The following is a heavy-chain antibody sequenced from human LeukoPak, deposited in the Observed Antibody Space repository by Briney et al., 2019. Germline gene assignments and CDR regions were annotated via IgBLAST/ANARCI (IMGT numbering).Heavy chain of an antibody. D-gene: IGHD3-10*01. J-gene: IGHJ4*02. CDR3: ARVQGRYFGSGSYLGVDH. V-gene: IGHV3-33*01. CDR2: IWYDGSNK. CDR1: GFTSSSYG. Sequence: GGSLRLSCAASGFTSSSYGMHWVRQAPGKGLEWVAVIWYDGSNKYYADSVRDRFTISRDNSKNTLYLQMNSLRAEDTAVYYCARVQGRYFGSGSYLGVDHWGQGTLVTVSS.